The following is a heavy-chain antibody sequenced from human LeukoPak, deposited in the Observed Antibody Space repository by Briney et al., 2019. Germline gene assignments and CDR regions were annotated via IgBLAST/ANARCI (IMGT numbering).Heavy chain of an antibody. J-gene: IGHJ5*02. CDR2: IIPIFGTA. CDR1: VYTFTSYG. V-gene: IGHV1-69*13. D-gene: IGHD4-17*01. CDR3: ARDGSGDFGAYTALFDP. Sequence: ASVNLSCTASVYTFTSYGISWVRQAPGQGLEWMGGIIPIFGTANYAQKFQGRVTITAEESTSTTYMELNSLRSEDTAVYYCARDGSGDFGAYTALFDPWGQGALVTVSS.